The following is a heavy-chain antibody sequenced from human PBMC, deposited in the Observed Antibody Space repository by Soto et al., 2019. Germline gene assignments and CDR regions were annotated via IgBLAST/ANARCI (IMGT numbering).Heavy chain of an antibody. CDR1: GFTFSSYG. Sequence: VQLVESGGGVVQPGRSLRLSCAASGFTFSSYGMHWVRQAPGKGLEWVAVISYDGSNKYYADSVKGRFTISRDNSKNTLYLQMNSLRAEDTAVYYCAKYWGFGDDDAFDIWGQGTMVTVSS. CDR2: ISYDGSNK. CDR3: AKYWGFGDDDAFDI. V-gene: IGHV3-30*18. J-gene: IGHJ3*02. D-gene: IGHD3-10*01.